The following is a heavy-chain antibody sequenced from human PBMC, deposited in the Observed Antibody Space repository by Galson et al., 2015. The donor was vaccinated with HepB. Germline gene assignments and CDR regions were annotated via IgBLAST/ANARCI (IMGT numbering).Heavy chain of an antibody. Sequence: SVKVSCKASGYTFTSYGISWVRQAPGQGLEWMGWISAYNGNTNYAQKLQGRVTMTTDTSTSTAYMELRSLRSDDTAVYYCARVLGYCSSTSCEYWYFDLWGRGTLVTVSS. CDR2: ISAYNGNT. J-gene: IGHJ2*01. D-gene: IGHD2-2*01. V-gene: IGHV1-18*01. CDR1: GYTFTSYG. CDR3: ARVLGYCSSTSCEYWYFDL.